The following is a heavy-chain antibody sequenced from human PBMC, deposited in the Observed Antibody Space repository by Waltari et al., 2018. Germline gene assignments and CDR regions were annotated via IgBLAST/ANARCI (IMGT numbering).Heavy chain of an antibody. D-gene: IGHD1-26*01. Sequence: QLQLQESGPRLVKPAETLSLTCTVSGDSVSSGPYFWAWIRQPPGKGLGWLGSMFYIGTTCHNSTLKSRVDMSLHTSKNQVSLQLESGSAAQTAVYFCARDRSGTINSFDPWGRGTLVTVSS. CDR3: ARDRSGTINSFDP. V-gene: IGHV4-39*07. J-gene: IGHJ5*02. CDR1: GDSVSSGPYF. CDR2: MFYIGTT.